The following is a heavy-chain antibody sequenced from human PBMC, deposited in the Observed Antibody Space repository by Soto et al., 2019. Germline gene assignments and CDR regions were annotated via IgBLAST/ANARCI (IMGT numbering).Heavy chain of an antibody. CDR3: EMTTGRHLDF. J-gene: IGHJ4*02. V-gene: IGHV4-39*01. D-gene: IGHD4-4*01. CDR2: IDYSGTA. CDR1: YGSISVSNVF. Sequence: AETLSLTCTVAYGSISVSNVFWGGVRQPPGKVLEWIGNIDYSGTAYFNPSLGTRVTFQVDTYKNQFSLTLYSVTAAETAVYYCEMTTGRHLDFLVQGILVTVS.